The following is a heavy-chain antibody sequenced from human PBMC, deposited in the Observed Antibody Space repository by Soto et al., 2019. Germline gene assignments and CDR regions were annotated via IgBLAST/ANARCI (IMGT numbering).Heavy chain of an antibody. Sequence: PGGSLRLSCAASGFTFSSYAMHWVRQAPGKGLEWVAVISYDGSNKYYADSVKGRVTISRDNSKNTLYLQMNSLRAEDTAVYYCAREPWVVYASSLTLKNAYYYYYGMDVWGQGTTVTVSS. CDR3: AREPWVVYASSLTLKNAYYYYYGMDV. D-gene: IGHD2-8*02. CDR1: GFTFSSYA. J-gene: IGHJ6*02. V-gene: IGHV3-30-3*01. CDR2: ISYDGSNK.